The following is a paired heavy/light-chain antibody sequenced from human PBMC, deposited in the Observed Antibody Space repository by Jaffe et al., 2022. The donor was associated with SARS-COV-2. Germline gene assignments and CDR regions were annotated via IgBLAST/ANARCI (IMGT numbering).Light chain of an antibody. V-gene: IGLV1-44*01. Sequence: QSVLTQPPSASGTPGQRVTISCSGSGSNIGTNTVSWYQHFPGTAPKVLIYSNDQRPSGVPDRFSGSKSGTSASLAISGLQSEDEADYICAAWDDTLNGVVFGGGTRLTVL. CDR2: SND. CDR1: GSNIGTNT. J-gene: IGLJ2*01. CDR3: AAWDDTLNGVV.
Heavy chain of an antibody. CDR1: RFDFNTYG. V-gene: IGHV3-30*18. D-gene: IGHD2-8*01. CDR2: ITYDGSNK. J-gene: IGHJ6*02. Sequence: QVQLVESGGGVVQPGRSLRLSCAASRFDFNTYGMHWVRQAPGKGLEWVAVITYDGSNKYYAGSVKGRFTISRDNSKNTLSLQMSSLRADDTAVYYCAKDAIFDYYTSGPNYHYYHYGLDVWGRGTTVTVSS. CDR3: AKDAIFDYYTSGPNYHYYHYGLDV.